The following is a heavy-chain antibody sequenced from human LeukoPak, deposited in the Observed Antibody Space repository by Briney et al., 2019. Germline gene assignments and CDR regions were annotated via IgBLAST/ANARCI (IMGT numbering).Heavy chain of an antibody. V-gene: IGHV3-33*06. D-gene: IGHD2-15*01. Sequence: GGSLRLSCAASGFTFSSYGMHWVRQAPGKGLEWVAVIWYGGSNKYYADSVKGRFTISRDNSKNTLYLQMSSLRAEDTAIYYCGKIRLEDSATGYWGQGTLVTVSS. CDR1: GFTFSSYG. CDR3: GKIRLEDSATGY. CDR2: IWYGGSNK. J-gene: IGHJ4*02.